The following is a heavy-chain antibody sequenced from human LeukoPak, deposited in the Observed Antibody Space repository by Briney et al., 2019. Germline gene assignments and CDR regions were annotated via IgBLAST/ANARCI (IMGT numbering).Heavy chain of an antibody. CDR1: GFTFDDYA. J-gene: IGHJ4*02. CDR3: ARSLPDYFDY. V-gene: IGHV3-43*02. CDR2: ISGDGGTT. Sequence: GGSLRLSCAASGFTFDDYAMHWVRQAPGKGLEWVSHISGDGGTTYSADSVKGRFTISRDNSKNSLYLQMNSLRTEDTALYYCARSLPDYFDYGGQGTLVTVSS.